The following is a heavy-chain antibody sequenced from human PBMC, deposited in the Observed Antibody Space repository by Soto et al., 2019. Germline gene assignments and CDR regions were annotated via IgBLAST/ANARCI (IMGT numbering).Heavy chain of an antibody. J-gene: IGHJ6*02. CDR2: INGAGDT. CDR1: GFSVSTSH. Sequence: PGGSLRLSCAAAGFSVSTSHISWVRQAPGKGLEWVSVINGAGDTKYADSVKGRFGISRDISRNTVYLQMNSLRAEDTAVYYCVRENYYYGMDVWGHGTTVTVSS. CDR3: VRENYYYGMDV. V-gene: IGHV3-66*01.